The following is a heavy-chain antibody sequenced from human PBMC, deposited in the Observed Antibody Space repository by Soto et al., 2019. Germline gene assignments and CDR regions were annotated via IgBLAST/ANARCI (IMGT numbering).Heavy chain of an antibody. CDR3: AKDRNPYDFWSARDYYYGMDV. D-gene: IGHD3-3*01. J-gene: IGHJ6*02. Sequence: GGSLRLSCAASGFTFSSYGMHWVRQAPGKGLEWVAVISYDGSNKYYADSVKGRFTISRDNSKNTLYLQMNSLRAEDTAVYYCAKDRNPYDFWSARDYYYGMDVRCQGTTVTVSS. V-gene: IGHV3-30*18. CDR2: ISYDGSNK. CDR1: GFTFSSYG.